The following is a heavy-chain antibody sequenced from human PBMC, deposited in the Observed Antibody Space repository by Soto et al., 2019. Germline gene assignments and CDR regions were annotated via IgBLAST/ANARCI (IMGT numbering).Heavy chain of an antibody. V-gene: IGHV3-23*01. D-gene: IGHD3-16*02. Sequence: PGESLKISCAASGFTFSSYAMSWVCQAPGKGLEWVSAISGSGGSTYYADSVKGRFTISRDNSKNTLYLQMNSLRAEDTAVYYCAKESSGPPVFDYWGQGTLVTVSS. CDR1: GFTFSSYA. CDR2: ISGSGGST. CDR3: AKESSGPPVFDY. J-gene: IGHJ4*02.